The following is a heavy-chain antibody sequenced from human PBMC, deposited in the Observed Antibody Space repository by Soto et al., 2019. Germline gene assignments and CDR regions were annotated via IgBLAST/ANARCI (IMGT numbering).Heavy chain of an antibody. CDR1: GYTFTSYA. D-gene: IGHD2-2*01. CDR2: INAGNGNT. Sequence: ASVKVSCKASGYTFTSYAMHWVRQAPGQRLEWMGWINAGNGNTKYSQKFQGRVTITRDTSASTAYMELSSLRSEDTAVYYCARGRLSSSTSCPRYGMDVWGQGTTVTV. J-gene: IGHJ6*02. CDR3: ARGRLSSSTSCPRYGMDV. V-gene: IGHV1-3*01.